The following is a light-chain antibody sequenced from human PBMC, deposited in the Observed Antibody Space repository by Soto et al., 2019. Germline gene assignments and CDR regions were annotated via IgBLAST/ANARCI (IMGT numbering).Light chain of an antibody. J-gene: IGLJ1*01. CDR2: EVS. CDR3: TSYAGSNIYV. Sequence: QSALTQPPSASGSPGQSVTISCTGTSSDVGGYNSVSWYQHHPGKAPKLMIYEVSKRPSGVPDRFSGSKSGYTASLTVSGLQAEDDADYYCTSYAGSNIYVFGTGTKVTVL. V-gene: IGLV2-8*01. CDR1: SSDVGGYNS.